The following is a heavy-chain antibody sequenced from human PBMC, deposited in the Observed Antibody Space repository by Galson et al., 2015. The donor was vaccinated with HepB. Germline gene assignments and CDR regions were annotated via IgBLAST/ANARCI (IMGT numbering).Heavy chain of an antibody. Sequence: SLRLSCAASGFTFSSHGMNWVRQAPGQGLEWVSFTGSSNYIYYADSVKGRFTISRDNAKNSLYLQMNSLRGEDTAVYYCARGDGLVQTPVYAMDVWGNGTTVTVSS. V-gene: IGHV3-21*01. CDR1: GFTFSSHG. D-gene: IGHD3/OR15-3a*01. CDR3: ARGDGLVQTPVYAMDV. CDR2: TGSSNYI. J-gene: IGHJ6*04.